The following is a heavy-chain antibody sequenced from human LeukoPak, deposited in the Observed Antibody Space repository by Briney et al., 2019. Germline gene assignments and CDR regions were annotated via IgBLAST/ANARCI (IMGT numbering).Heavy chain of an antibody. D-gene: IGHD6-6*01. Sequence: ASGPTLVKPTQTLTLTCTFSGFSFSISGVGVGWIRQPPGKALECLALIYWNDDKRYSPSLKSRLSITKDTSKNQVVLTMTNMDPVDTATYYCAHTEYSTSIRDYFDYWGQGTLVTVSS. J-gene: IGHJ4*02. V-gene: IGHV2-5*01. CDR2: IYWNDDK. CDR3: AHTEYSTSIRDYFDY. CDR1: GFSFSISGVG.